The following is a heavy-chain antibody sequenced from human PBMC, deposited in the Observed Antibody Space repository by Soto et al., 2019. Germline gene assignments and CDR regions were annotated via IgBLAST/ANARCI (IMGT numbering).Heavy chain of an antibody. CDR2: ISGSGGST. V-gene: IGHV3-23*01. D-gene: IGHD6-13*01. Sequence: EVQLLESGGGLVQPGGSLRLSCAASGFTFSSYAMSWVRQAPGKGLEWVSAISGSGGSTYYADSVKGRFTISRDNSKNTLYLQMNSLRAEDTAVYHCASIKQQLVRGNWFDPWGQGTLVTVSS. CDR3: ASIKQQLVRGNWFDP. CDR1: GFTFSSYA. J-gene: IGHJ5*02.